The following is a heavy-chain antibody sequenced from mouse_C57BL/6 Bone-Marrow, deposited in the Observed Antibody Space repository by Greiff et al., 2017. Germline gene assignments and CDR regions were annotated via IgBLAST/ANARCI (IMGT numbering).Heavy chain of an antibody. J-gene: IGHJ2*01. CDR1: GYTFTSYG. CDR2: IYPRSGNT. Sequence: VQLQQSGAELARPGASVKLSCKASGYTFTSYGISWVKQRPGQGLEWIGEIYPRSGNTYYNEKFKGKATLTADTSSSTAYMQLSSLTSEDSAVYFCARDWDYFDYWGQGTTLTVSS. CDR3: ARDWDYFDY. V-gene: IGHV1-81*01. D-gene: IGHD4-1*01.